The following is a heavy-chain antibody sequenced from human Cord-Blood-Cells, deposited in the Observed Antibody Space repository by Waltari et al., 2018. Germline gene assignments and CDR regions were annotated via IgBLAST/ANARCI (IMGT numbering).Heavy chain of an antibody. CDR2: IVVGRCNT. V-gene: IGHV1-58*01. D-gene: IGHD1-26*01. J-gene: IGHJ5*02. CDR1: GFTFTSFA. CDR3: AALPIVGATNWFDP. Sequence: QMQLVQSGPEVKKPGTSVKVSCKASGFTFTSFAVQWVRQARGQRLEWIGWIVVGRCNTKHAQKFQERVTITRDMSTSIAYMELSSRGSEDTAVYYCAALPIVGATNWFDPWGQGTLVTVSS.